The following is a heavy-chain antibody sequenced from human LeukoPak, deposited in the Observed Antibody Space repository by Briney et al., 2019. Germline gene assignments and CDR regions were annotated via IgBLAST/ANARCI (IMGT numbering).Heavy chain of an antibody. CDR2: INEDGSTT. Sequence: PGGSLRLSCAASGFTFSSNWMHWVRQAPGKGLVWVSRINEDGSTTNYADSVKGRSTIFRDNAKNTLYLQMNSLRAEDTAVYYCAKDNRYCSSTSCSPLFDYWGQGTLVTVSS. V-gene: IGHV3-74*01. J-gene: IGHJ4*02. CDR1: GFTFSSNW. CDR3: AKDNRYCSSTSCSPLFDY. D-gene: IGHD2-2*01.